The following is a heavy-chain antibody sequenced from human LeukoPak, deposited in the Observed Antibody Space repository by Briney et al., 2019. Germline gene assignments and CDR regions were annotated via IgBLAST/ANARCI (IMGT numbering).Heavy chain of an antibody. CDR1: GFTFSNAW. Sequence: PGGSLRLSCAASGFTFSNAWMSRARQAPGKGLEWVGRIKSKTDGGTTDYAAPVKGRFTISRDDSKNTLYLQINSLKTEDTAVYYCTKVAIGDFFNYWGQGTLVTVSS. V-gene: IGHV3-15*01. CDR3: TKVAIGDFFNY. J-gene: IGHJ4*02. CDR2: IKSKTDGGTT. D-gene: IGHD2-2*01.